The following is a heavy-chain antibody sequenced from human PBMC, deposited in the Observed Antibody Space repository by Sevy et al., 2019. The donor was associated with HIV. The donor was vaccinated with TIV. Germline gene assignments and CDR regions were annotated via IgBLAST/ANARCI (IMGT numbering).Heavy chain of an antibody. J-gene: IGHJ4*02. Sequence: GGSLRLSCTASGFTFSSYSMNWVRQAPGKGLEWVSSISSSSSYIYYADSVKGRFTISRYNAKNSLYLQMNSLRAEDTAVYYCARGISMVQVDWGQGTLVTVSS. CDR3: ARGISMVQVD. CDR1: GFTFSSYS. D-gene: IGHD3-10*01. CDR2: ISSSSSYI. V-gene: IGHV3-21*01.